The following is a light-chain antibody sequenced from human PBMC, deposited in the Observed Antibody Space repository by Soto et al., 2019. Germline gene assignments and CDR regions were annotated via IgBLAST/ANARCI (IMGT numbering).Light chain of an antibody. CDR1: QSVSSSY. CDR3: QQYNNLPT. CDR2: GAS. Sequence: EIVLTQSPGTLSLSPGERATLSCRASQSVSSSYLAWYQQKPGQAPRLLIYGASSRATGIPDRFSGSGSGTEFTLTISSQQSEDFAVYYCQQYNNLPTFGGGTKVDIK. V-gene: IGKV3-20*01. J-gene: IGKJ4*01.